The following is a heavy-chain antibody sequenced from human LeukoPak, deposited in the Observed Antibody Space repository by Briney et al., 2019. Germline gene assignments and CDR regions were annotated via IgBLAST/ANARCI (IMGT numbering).Heavy chain of an antibody. CDR3: AREALTYCSSTSCYGNWFDP. J-gene: IGHJ5*02. CDR1: GGSISSGDYY. D-gene: IGHD2-2*01. V-gene: IGHV4-30-4*08. CDR2: IYYSGST. Sequence: SQTLSLTCTVSGGSISSGDYYWSWIRQPPGKGLEWIGYIYYSGSTYYNPSLKSRVTISVDTSKNQFSLKLSSVTAADTAVYYCAREALTYCSSTSCYGNWFDPWGQGTLVTVS.